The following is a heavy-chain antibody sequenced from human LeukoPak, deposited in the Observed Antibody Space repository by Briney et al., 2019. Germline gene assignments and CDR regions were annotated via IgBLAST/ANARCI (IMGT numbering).Heavy chain of an antibody. Sequence: SETLSLTCTVSGGSISSYYWSWIRQPAGKGLGWIGRIYTSGSTNYNPSLKSRVTMSVDTSKNQFSLKLGSVTAADTAVYYCARDDGGSYGYYLLELWGQGTLVTVSS. CDR2: IYTSGST. J-gene: IGHJ4*02. V-gene: IGHV4-4*07. CDR1: GGSISSYY. D-gene: IGHD5-18*01. CDR3: ARDDGGSYGYYLLEL.